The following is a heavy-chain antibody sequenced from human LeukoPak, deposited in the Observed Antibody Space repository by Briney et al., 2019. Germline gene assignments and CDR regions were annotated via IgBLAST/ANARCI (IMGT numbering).Heavy chain of an antibody. V-gene: IGHV4-59*01. CDR2: IYYSGST. CDR3: ARVYYSSSYDYWYFDL. J-gene: IGHJ2*01. D-gene: IGHD6-13*01. Sequence: PSETLSLTCTVSGGSIRSYYWSWIRQPPGKGLEWIGYIYYSGSTNYNPSLKSRVTISVDTSKNQFSLKLSSVTAADTAVYYCARVYYSSSYDYWYFDLWGRGTLVTISS. CDR1: GGSIRSYY.